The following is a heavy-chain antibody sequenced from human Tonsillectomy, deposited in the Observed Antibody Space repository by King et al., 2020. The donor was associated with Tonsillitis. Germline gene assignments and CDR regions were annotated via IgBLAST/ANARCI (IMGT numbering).Heavy chain of an antibody. CDR1: GVTFRSYA. V-gene: IGHV3-23*04. CDR2: ISDSGDRT. J-gene: IGHJ4*02. D-gene: IGHD4-17*01. CDR3: AKASSATTWLGLTTTNY. Sequence: VQLVESGGGLVQPGGSLRLSCAASGVTFRSYAMSWVRQAPGKGLEWVSTISDSGDRTYYADSGKGRFTISRDFYKNTLYLQMNSLRGEDTAVYYCAKASSATTWLGLTTTNYWGQGTLVTVSS.